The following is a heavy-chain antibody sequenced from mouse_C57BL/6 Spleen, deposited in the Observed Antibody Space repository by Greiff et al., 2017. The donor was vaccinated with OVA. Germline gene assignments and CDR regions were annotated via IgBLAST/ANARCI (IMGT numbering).Heavy chain of an antibody. CDR3: ARREYEDYFDY. D-gene: IGHD2-3*01. Sequence: EVMLVESGGGLVKPGGSLKLSCAASGFTFSSYTMSWVRQTPEKRLEWVATISGGGGNTYYPDSVKGRFTISRDNAKNTLYLQMSSLRSEDTALYYCARREYEDYFDYWGQGTTLTVSS. V-gene: IGHV5-9*01. J-gene: IGHJ2*01. CDR2: ISGGGGNT. CDR1: GFTFSSYT.